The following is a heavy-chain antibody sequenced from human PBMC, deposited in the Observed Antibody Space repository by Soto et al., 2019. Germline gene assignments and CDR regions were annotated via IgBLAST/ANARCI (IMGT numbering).Heavy chain of an antibody. V-gene: IGHV1-3*01. Sequence: ASVQVSCQASGYTFPSYAMHWVRQAPGQRLEWMGWINAGNGNTKYSQKFQGRVTITRDTSASTAYMELSSLRSEDTAVYYCARDRSGYDFHVWGQGTMVTVSS. CDR2: INAGNGNT. CDR1: GYTFPSYA. CDR3: ARDRSGYDFHV. J-gene: IGHJ3*01. D-gene: IGHD5-12*01.